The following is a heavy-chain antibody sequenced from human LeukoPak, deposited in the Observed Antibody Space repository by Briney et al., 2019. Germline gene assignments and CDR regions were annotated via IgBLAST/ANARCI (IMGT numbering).Heavy chain of an antibody. D-gene: IGHD6-6*01. V-gene: IGHV4-34*01. CDR1: GESFSGYY. J-gene: IGHJ4*02. CDR2: INHSGST. CDR3: ARSLLEYSSSSGFDY. Sequence: PSETLSLTCAVYGESFSGYYWTWIRQPPGKGLERIGEINHSGSTNYNPSLNSRVTISVDTSKNQFSLKLSSVTAADTAVYYCARSLLEYSSSSGFDYWGQGTLVTVSS.